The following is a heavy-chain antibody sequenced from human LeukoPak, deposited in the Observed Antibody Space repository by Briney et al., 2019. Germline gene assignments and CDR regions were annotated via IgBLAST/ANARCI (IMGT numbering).Heavy chain of an antibody. J-gene: IGHJ4*02. V-gene: IGHV4-39*01. Sequence: SETLSLTCTVSGGSISSRSHYWGWIRQPPGKGLEWIGNIYNSGITYYNPSLKSRFTISVDTSKNQFSLKLSSVTAADTAVYYCARPGRDWCGGDCYSEYFDYWGQGTLVTVSS. CDR1: GGSISSRSHY. CDR3: ARPGRDWCGGDCYSEYFDY. CDR2: IYNSGIT. D-gene: IGHD2-21*01.